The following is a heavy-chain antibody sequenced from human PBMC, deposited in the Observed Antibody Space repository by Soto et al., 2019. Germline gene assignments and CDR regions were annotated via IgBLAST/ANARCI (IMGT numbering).Heavy chain of an antibody. D-gene: IGHD5-18*01. CDR3: ARDRGIQLWWYFDY. CDR2: IWYDGSNK. J-gene: IGHJ4*02. CDR1: GFTFSSYG. V-gene: IGHV3-33*01. Sequence: QVQLVESGGGVVQPGRSLRLSCAASGFTFSSYGMHWVRQAPGKGLEWVAVIWYDGSNKYYADSVKGRFTISRDNSKNTLYLQMNGLRAEDTAVYYWARDRGIQLWWYFDYWGQGTLVTVSS.